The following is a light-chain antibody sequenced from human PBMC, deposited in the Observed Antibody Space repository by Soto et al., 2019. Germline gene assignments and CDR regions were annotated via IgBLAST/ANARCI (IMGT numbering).Light chain of an antibody. Sequence: EIFLTQSPFTLSLSPVERATLSCKTSQSRGSNFLAWYQHKPGQAPRLLIYASSNRATGIPDRFSGSASGTDFTLTINRLEPEDFAVYYCQLYGISPHFGQGTRLEIK. CDR2: ASS. CDR1: QSRGSNF. J-gene: IGKJ5*01. V-gene: IGKV3-20*01. CDR3: QLYGISPH.